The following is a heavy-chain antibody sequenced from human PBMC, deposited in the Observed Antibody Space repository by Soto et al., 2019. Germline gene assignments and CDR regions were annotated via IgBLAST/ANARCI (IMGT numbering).Heavy chain of an antibody. CDR3: ARLLLNTGDGYYMDV. J-gene: IGHJ6*03. V-gene: IGHV4-39*01. D-gene: IGHD7-27*01. CDR1: GGSISSSSYY. Sequence: SETLSLTCTVSGGSISSSSYYWGWIRQPPGKGLEWIGSIYYSGSTYYNPSLKSRVTISVDTSKNQFSLKLSSVTAADTAVYYCARLLLNTGDGYYMDVWGKGTTVTVSS. CDR2: IYYSGST.